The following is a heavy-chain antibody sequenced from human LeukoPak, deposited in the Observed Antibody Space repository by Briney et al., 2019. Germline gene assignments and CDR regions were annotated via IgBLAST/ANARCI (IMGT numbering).Heavy chain of an antibody. V-gene: IGHV4-39*01. CDR2: IYYSGST. CDR3: ARRVTIFGVDRAYYYMDV. D-gene: IGHD3-3*01. J-gene: IGHJ6*03. Sequence: SETLSLTCTVSGGSISSSSYYWGWIRQPPGKGLEWIGSIYYSGSTYYNPSLKSRVTISVDTSKNQFSLKLSSVTAADTAVYYCARRVTIFGVDRAYYYMDVWGKGTTATVSS. CDR1: GGSISSSSYY.